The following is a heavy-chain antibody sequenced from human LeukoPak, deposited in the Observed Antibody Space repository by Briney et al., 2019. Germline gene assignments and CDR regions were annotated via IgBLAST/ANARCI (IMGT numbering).Heavy chain of an antibody. CDR2: IWYDGGTK. J-gene: IGHJ4*02. CDR1: GFTVSTNG. Sequence: GESLRLSCAASGFTVSTNGMHWVRQAPGKGLEWVAVIWYDGGTKYNEDSVKGRFTIPKDNSKNMVYLQMNSLRVEDTGVYYCAKSRDGHNHGLFWGQGTLVTVSS. V-gene: IGHV3-30*02. CDR3: AKSRDGHNHGLF. D-gene: IGHD5-24*01.